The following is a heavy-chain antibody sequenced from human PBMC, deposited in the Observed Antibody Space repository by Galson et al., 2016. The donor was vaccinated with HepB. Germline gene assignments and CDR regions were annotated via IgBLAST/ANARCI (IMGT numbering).Heavy chain of an antibody. CDR1: GFSSRTYE. CDR2: INSAGSAK. J-gene: IGHJ4*02. Sequence: LRLSCAASGFSSRTYEMHWFRHAPGTGLLWVARINSAGSAKFYAGSVKGRFTISRDNAKNTLYLPMNSLRAEDTAVYYCLSDFVVTTTYWGQGSLVTVSS. V-gene: IGHV3-74*01. CDR3: LSDFVVTTTY. D-gene: IGHD2-15*01.